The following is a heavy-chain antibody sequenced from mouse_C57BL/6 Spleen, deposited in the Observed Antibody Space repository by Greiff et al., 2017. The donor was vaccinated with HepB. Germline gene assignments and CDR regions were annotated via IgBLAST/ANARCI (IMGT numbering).Heavy chain of an antibody. Sequence: QVQLQQSGAELVRPGASVKLSCKASGYTFTDYYINWVKQRPGQGLEWIARIYPGSGNTYYNEKFKGKATLTAEKSSSTAYMQLSSLTSEDSAVYFCARRGDDYDGFAYWGQGTLVTVSA. D-gene: IGHD2-4*01. CDR1: GYTFTDYY. V-gene: IGHV1-76*01. CDR2: IYPGSGNT. CDR3: ARRGDDYDGFAY. J-gene: IGHJ3*01.